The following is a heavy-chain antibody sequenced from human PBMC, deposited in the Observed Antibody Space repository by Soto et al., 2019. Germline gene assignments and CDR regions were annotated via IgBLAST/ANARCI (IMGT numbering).Heavy chain of an antibody. V-gene: IGHV1-18*01. CDR3: ARDHDFWSGPTQHNWFDP. CDR1: GYTFTSYG. Sequence: QVPLVQSGAEVKKPGASVKVSCKASGYTFTSYGISWVRQAPGQGLEWMGWISAYNGNTNYAQKLQGRVTMTTDTSTSTAYMELRSLRSDDTAVYYCARDHDFWSGPTQHNWFDPWGQGTLVTVSS. D-gene: IGHD3-3*01. J-gene: IGHJ5*02. CDR2: ISAYNGNT.